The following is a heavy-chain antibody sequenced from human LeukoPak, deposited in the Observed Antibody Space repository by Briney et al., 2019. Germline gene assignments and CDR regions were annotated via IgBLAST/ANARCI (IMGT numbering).Heavy chain of an antibody. V-gene: IGHV3-21*01. CDR1: GFTFSSYS. J-gene: IGHJ4*02. CDR2: ISTSSSYI. Sequence: GGSLRLSCAASGFTFSSYSMNWVRQAPGKGLEWVSSISTSSSYIYYADSVKGRFTISRDNSKNTLYLQMNSLRTDDTAVYYCAKDGLRPQKYYFENWGQGTLVTVSS. CDR3: AKDGLRPQKYYFEN.